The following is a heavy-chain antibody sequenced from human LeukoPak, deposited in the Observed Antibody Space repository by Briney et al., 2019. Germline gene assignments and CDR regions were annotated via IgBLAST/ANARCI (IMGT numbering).Heavy chain of an antibody. CDR2: IVVGSGNT. Sequence: ASVKVSCKASGFTFTSSAMQWVRQARGQRLEWIGWIVVGSGNTNYAQKFQERVTITRDMSTSTAYMELSSLRSEDTAVYYCARDLGDYYDSSGYVDAFDIWGQGTMVTVSS. V-gene: IGHV1-58*02. CDR1: GFTFTSSA. D-gene: IGHD3-22*01. J-gene: IGHJ3*02. CDR3: ARDLGDYYDSSGYVDAFDI.